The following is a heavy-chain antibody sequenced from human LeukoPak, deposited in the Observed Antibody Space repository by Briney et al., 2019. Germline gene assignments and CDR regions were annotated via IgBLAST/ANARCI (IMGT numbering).Heavy chain of an antibody. CDR1: GFTFSNYG. J-gene: IGHJ4*02. CDR2: IRYDGSNK. CDR3: AKLVLRYFDWLMDY. V-gene: IGHV3-30*02. Sequence: GGSLRLSCAASGFTFSNYGMHWVRQAPGKGLEWVAFIRYDGSNKYYADSVKGRFTISRDNSKNTLYLQMNSLRAEDTAVYYCAKLVLRYFDWLMDYWGQGTLVTVSS. D-gene: IGHD3-9*01.